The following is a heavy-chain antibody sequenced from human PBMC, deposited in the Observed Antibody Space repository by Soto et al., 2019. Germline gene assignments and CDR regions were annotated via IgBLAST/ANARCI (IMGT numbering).Heavy chain of an antibody. Sequence: HPGGSLRLSCAASGFTFSSYAMSWVRQAPGKGLDWVSAISGSGGSTYYADSVKSRFTISRDNSKNTLYLQMNSLRAEDTAVYYCAKDTDPTDYVWGSYRPFDYWGQGTLVTVSS. CDR2: ISGSGGST. V-gene: IGHV3-23*01. J-gene: IGHJ4*02. D-gene: IGHD3-16*02. CDR1: GFTFSSYA. CDR3: AKDTDPTDYVWGSYRPFDY.